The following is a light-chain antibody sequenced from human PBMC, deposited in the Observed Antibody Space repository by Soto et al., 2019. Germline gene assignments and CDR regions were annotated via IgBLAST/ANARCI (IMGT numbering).Light chain of an antibody. CDR2: RNT. J-gene: IGLJ1*01. V-gene: IGLV1-40*01. CDR3: QSYDRTLSGSYV. Sequence: QSVRTQPPSVSGAPGQTVTISCTGSSSNIGAGFDVHWFQQLPGTAPTLLIYRNTNRPSGVPDRFSGSKSGTSASLAITGLQAEDEADYYCQSYDRTLSGSYVFGNGTKVTVL. CDR1: SSNIGAGFD.